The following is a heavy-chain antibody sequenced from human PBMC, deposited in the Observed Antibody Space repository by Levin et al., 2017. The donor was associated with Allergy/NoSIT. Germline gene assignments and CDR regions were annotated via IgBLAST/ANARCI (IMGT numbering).Heavy chain of an antibody. CDR2: IGTAGDA. D-gene: IGHD2-15*01. J-gene: IGHJ3*02. CDR3: ARGSFCSGGRCYDVGAFDI. Sequence: LSLTCAASGFSFRNYDMHWVRQAKGKGLEWVSGIGTAGDAYYAVSMRGRFTVSRESAKNSLFLQMNSLSDGDTAVYYCARGSFCSGGRCYDVGAFDIWGQGTMVTVSS. CDR1: GFSFRNYD. V-gene: IGHV3-13*04.